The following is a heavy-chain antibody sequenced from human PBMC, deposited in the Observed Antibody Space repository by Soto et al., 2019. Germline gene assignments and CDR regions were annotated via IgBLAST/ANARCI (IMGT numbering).Heavy chain of an antibody. Sequence: GGSLRLSCAASGFTFSSYSMNWVRQAPGKGLEWVSSISSSSSYIYYADSVKGRFTISRDNAKNSLYLQMNSLRAEDTAVYYCARAPIAKGAGREGPPPGDAFDIWGQGTMVTVSS. D-gene: IGHD6-19*01. J-gene: IGHJ3*02. V-gene: IGHV3-21*01. CDR2: ISSSSSYI. CDR3: ARAPIAKGAGREGPPPGDAFDI. CDR1: GFTFSSYS.